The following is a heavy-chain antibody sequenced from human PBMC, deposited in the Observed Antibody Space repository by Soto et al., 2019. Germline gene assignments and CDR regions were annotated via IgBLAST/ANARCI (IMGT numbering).Heavy chain of an antibody. Sequence: QVQLQESGPGLVKPSETLSLTCTVSGGSISSYYWSWIRQPPGKGLEWIGYIYYSGSTNYHPSLKSRVTISVDTSKNQFSLKLSSVTAADTAVYYCARVRGKHDFWSGYYVDYWGQGTLVTVSS. CDR2: IYYSGST. J-gene: IGHJ4*02. CDR1: GGSISSYY. CDR3: ARVRGKHDFWSGYYVDY. V-gene: IGHV4-59*01. D-gene: IGHD3-3*01.